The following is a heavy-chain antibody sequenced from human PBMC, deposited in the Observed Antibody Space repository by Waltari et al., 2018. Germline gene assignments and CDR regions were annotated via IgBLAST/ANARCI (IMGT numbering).Heavy chain of an antibody. V-gene: IGHV3-43D*04. D-gene: IGHD3-3*01. CDR2: ISWDGGST. CDR1: GFTFDDYA. CDR3: AKDILRAFDI. Sequence: EVQLVESGGVVVQPGGSLRLSCAASGFTFDDYAMHWVRQAPGKGLEWVSLISWDGGSTEYADSVKGRFTISRDNSKNSLYLQMNSLRAEDTALYYCAKDILRAFDIWGQGTMVTVSS. J-gene: IGHJ3*02.